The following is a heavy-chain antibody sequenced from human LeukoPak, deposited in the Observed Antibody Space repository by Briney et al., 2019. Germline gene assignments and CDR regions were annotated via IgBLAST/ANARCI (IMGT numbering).Heavy chain of an antibody. J-gene: IGHJ4*02. CDR1: GYTFTGYY. V-gene: IGHV1-2*02. Sequence: RASVKVSCKTSGYTFTGYYMHWVRQAPGQGLEWMGWINPNSGGTNYAQKFQGRVTMTRDMSTSTVYMELSSLRSEDTAVYYCASASHITMLRGANDYWGQGTLVTVSS. CDR2: INPNSGGT. D-gene: IGHD3-10*01. CDR3: ASASHITMLRGANDY.